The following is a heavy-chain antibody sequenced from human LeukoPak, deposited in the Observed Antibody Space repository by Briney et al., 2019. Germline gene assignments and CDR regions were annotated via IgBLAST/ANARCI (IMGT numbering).Heavy chain of an antibody. CDR3: AISEWRRAAFDY. V-gene: IGHV3-33*01. CDR2: IWYDGSNK. J-gene: IGHJ4*02. CDR1: GSTFSSYG. D-gene: IGHD2-15*01. Sequence: GRSLRLSCAASGSTFSSYGMHWVRQAPGKGLEWVAVIWYDGSNKYYADSVKGRFTISRDNSKNTLYLQMNSLRAEDTAVYYCAISEWRRAAFDYWGQGTLVTVSS.